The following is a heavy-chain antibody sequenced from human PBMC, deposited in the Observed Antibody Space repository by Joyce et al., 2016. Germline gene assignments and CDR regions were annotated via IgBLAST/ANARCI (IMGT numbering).Heavy chain of an antibody. CDR2: IYHTGEA. CDR1: GDSISSGNW. J-gene: IGHJ4*02. Sequence: QVQLQESGPGLVKPSGNLSLTCAVSGDSISSGNWWNWVRQPPGKGLEWIGEIYHTGEANYNPSLKSRVSISVASSKNLFSLSLTSVTAADTAVYYCARDQGSSPGFWGQGTLVTVSS. D-gene: IGHD2-2*01. V-gene: IGHV4-4*02. CDR3: ARDQGSSPGF.